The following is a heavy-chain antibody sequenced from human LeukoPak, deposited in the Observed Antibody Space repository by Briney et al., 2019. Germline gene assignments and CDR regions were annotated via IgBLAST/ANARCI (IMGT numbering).Heavy chain of an antibody. J-gene: IGHJ4*02. CDR1: GDSVSSNSAA. CDR2: TYYRSGWYT. Sequence: SQTLSLTCVISGDSVSSNSAAWNWIRQSPSRGLEWLGRTYYRSGWYTEYATSVKSRITISPDTSKNQFSLQLTSVTPEDTTVYYCAKEIRDQQWWGQGSLVTVSS. V-gene: IGHV6-1*01. CDR3: AKEIRDQQW. D-gene: IGHD6-19*01.